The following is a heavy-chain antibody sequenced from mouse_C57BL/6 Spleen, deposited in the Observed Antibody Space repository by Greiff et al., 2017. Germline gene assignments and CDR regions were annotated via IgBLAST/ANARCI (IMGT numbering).Heavy chain of an antibody. J-gene: IGHJ4*01. CDR1: GYTFTDYE. CDR3: TRVGTPTGTFYAMDY. D-gene: IGHD4-1*01. V-gene: IGHV1-15*01. Sequence: QVQLQQSGAELVRPGASVTLSCKASGYTFTDYEMHWVKQTPVHGLEWIGAIDPETGGTAYNQKFKGKAILTADKSSSTAYMELRSLTSEDSAVYYCTRVGTPTGTFYAMDYWGQGTSVTVSS. CDR2: IDPETGGT.